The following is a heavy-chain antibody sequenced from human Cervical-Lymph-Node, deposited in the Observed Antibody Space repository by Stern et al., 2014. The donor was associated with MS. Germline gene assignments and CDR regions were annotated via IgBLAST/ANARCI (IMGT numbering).Heavy chain of an antibody. CDR3: ARKEGVATINAAFDI. D-gene: IGHD5-12*01. Sequence: VHLVESGGGLVKPGGSLRLSCAASGFTFSDYYMSWIRQAPGKGLEGFSFISSSGSTIYYADSVKGRFTISRDNAKNSLYLQMNSLRAEDTAMYYCARKEGVATINAAFDIWGQGTVVTVSS. CDR1: GFTFSDYY. J-gene: IGHJ3*02. CDR2: ISSSGSTI. V-gene: IGHV3-11*01.